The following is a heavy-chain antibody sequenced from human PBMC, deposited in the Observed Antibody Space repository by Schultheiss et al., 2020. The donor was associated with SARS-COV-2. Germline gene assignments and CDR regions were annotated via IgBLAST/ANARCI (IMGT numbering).Heavy chain of an antibody. CDR3: AKDLATIVATIGESESFDY. V-gene: IGHV3-30*02. Sequence: GESLKISCAASGFTFSSYGMHWVRQAPGKGLEWVAVIWYDESNKYYADSVKGRFTISRDNSKNTLYLQMNSLRAEDTALYYCAKDLATIVATIGESESFDYWGQGTLVTVAT. CDR1: GFTFSSYG. CDR2: IWYDESNK. D-gene: IGHD5-12*01. J-gene: IGHJ4*02.